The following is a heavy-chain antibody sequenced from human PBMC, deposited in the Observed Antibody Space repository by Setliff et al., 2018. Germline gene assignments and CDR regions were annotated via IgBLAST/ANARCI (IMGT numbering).Heavy chain of an antibody. J-gene: IGHJ6*03. Sequence: PSETLSPTCIVTGDSVTSDSYYWGWVRQPPGKGLEWIGEIYHSGSINYNPSLKSRVTMSVDKSKNQFSLKLTSVTAADTAVYYCARGLEGEDYFYYMDVWGKGNTVTVSS. V-gene: IGHV4-61*05. CDR1: GDSVTSDSYY. CDR3: ARGLEGEDYFYYMDV. D-gene: IGHD2-21*01. CDR2: IYHSGSI.